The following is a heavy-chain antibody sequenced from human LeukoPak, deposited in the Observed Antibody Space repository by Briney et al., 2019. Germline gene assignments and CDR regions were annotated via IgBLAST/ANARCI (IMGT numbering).Heavy chain of an antibody. Sequence: GESLKISCKGSGYSFTSYWIGWVRQMPGKGLEWMGIIYPGDSDTRYSPSFQGQVTISADKSISTAYLQWSSLKASDTAMYYCARQTGIAAAGDAFDIWGQGTTVTVSS. V-gene: IGHV5-51*01. J-gene: IGHJ3*02. D-gene: IGHD6-13*01. CDR2: IYPGDSDT. CDR1: GYSFTSYW. CDR3: ARQTGIAAAGDAFDI.